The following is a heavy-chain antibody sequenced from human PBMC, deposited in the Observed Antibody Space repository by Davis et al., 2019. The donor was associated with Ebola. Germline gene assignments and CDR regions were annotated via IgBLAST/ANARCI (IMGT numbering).Heavy chain of an antibody. V-gene: IGHV4-59*01. J-gene: IGHJ5*02. CDR1: GGSISSYY. Sequence: MPSETLSLTCTVSGGSISSYYWSWIRQPPGKGLEWIGYIYYSGSTNYNPSLKSRVTISVDTSKNQFSLKLSSVTAADTAVYYCARPAVAGKTSWFDPWGQGTLVSVSS. D-gene: IGHD6-19*01. CDR2: IYYSGST. CDR3: ARPAVAGKTSWFDP.